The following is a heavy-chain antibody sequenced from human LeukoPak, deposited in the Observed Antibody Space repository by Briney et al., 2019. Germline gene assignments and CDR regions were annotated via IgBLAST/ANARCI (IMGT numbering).Heavy chain of an antibody. V-gene: IGHV3-74*01. CDR3: ARVNYGDHGDY. J-gene: IGHJ4*02. CDR1: GFTFSSYW. CDR2: INSDGSST. Sequence: PGGSLRLSCAASGFTFSSYWMHWVRQAPGKGLVWVSRINSDGSSTSYADSVKGRFTISRDNAKNTPYLQTNSLRAEDTAVYYCARVNYGDHGDYWGQGTLVTVSS. D-gene: IGHD4-17*01.